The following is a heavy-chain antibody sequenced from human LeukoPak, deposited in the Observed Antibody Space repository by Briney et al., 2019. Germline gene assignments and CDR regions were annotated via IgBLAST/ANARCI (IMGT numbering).Heavy chain of an antibody. D-gene: IGHD3-10*01. Sequence: SETLSLTCTVSGGSITSSNYYWGWIRQPPGKGLEWIGSFYYSGSTNYNPSLKSRVTISVDTSKNQFSLKLSSVTAAGTAVYYCVYYYGSGSVEYWGQGTLVTVSS. CDR2: FYYSGST. V-gene: IGHV4-39*01. CDR3: VYYYGSGSVEY. CDR1: GGSITSSNYY. J-gene: IGHJ4*02.